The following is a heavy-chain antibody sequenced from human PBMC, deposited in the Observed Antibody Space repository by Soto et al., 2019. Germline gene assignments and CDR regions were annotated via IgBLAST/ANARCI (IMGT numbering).Heavy chain of an antibody. CDR1: GGSISSGSYY. J-gene: IGHJ6*03. V-gene: IGHV4-31*03. Sequence: SETLSLTCTVSGGSISSGSYYWSWIRQHPGKGLEWIGYIYYSGSTYYNPSLKSRVTISVDTSKNQFSLKLSSVTAADTAVYYCASNPAVSPDYYYYMDVWGKGTTVTVSS. D-gene: IGHD2-8*01. CDR3: ASNPAVSPDYYYYMDV. CDR2: IYYSGST.